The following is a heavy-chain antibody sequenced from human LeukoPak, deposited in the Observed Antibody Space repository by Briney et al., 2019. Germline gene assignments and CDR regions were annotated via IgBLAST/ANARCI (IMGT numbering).Heavy chain of an antibody. Sequence: GGSLRLSCAASGFTFSSYGMHWVRQAPGKGLEWVALIWYDGSNKYYADSVKGRFTISRDNSKNTLYPEMNSLRGEDTAVYYCARDVRSNWYDDWGQGTLVTVSS. CDR1: GFTFSSYG. CDR2: IWYDGSNK. CDR3: ARDVRSNWYDD. V-gene: IGHV3-33*08. J-gene: IGHJ5*02.